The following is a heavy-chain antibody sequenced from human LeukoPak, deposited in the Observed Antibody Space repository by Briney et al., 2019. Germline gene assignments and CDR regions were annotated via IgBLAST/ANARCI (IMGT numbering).Heavy chain of an antibody. CDR3: ARRFGEGAIDY. V-gene: IGHV3-21*01. CDR2: ISSTSSYI. Sequence: GGSLRLSCAASGFTFSSYSMNWVRQAPGKGLEWVSSISSTSSYIYYADSLKGRFTISRDNAKNSLYLHMNSLRAEDTAVYYCARRFGEGAIDYWGQGTLVTVSS. J-gene: IGHJ4*02. D-gene: IGHD3-10*01. CDR1: GFTFSSYS.